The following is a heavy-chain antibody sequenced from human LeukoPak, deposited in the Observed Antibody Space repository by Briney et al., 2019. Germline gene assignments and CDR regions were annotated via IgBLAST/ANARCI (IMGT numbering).Heavy chain of an antibody. CDR3: ARGDYGSMRGYY. Sequence: PSETLSLTCTVSGGSVSSYYWSWIRQPPGKGLEWIGYIYYSGSTNYNPSLKSRVTISVDTSKNQFSLKLSSVTAADTAVYFCARGDYGSMRGYYWGQGILVTVSS. D-gene: IGHD3-10*01. V-gene: IGHV4-59*02. J-gene: IGHJ4*02. CDR2: IYYSGST. CDR1: GGSVSSYY.